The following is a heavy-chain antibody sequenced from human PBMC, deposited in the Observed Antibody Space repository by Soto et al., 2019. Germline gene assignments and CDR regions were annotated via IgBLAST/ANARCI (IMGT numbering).Heavy chain of an antibody. V-gene: IGHV3-23*01. Sequence: EVQVLESGGGLVQPGGSLRLSCEGSGFTVSSHAMTWIRQAPGKGPEWVSTITADGGTYYADSVTGRFAMSRDTSESTLYLQMNGLGAEDTAAYYCAPHVSCSGGSCQYDAFAIRGQGTMVTVSS. CDR3: APHVSCSGGSCQYDAFAI. D-gene: IGHD2-15*01. J-gene: IGHJ3*02. CDR1: GFTVSSHA. CDR2: ITADGGT.